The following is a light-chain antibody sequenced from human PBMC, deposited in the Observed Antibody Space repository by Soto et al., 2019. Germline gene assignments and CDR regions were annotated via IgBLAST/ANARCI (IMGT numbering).Light chain of an antibody. CDR1: HSLAYSDGNTY. Sequence: DVVMTQSPLSLPVALGQPASISCRSSHSLAYSDGNTYLNWFQQRPGQSPRRLISKVSNRDSGVPDRFSGSGSGTDFTLEISRVEADDVGVYYCMKGTHWPVTFGQGTKLEIK. J-gene: IGKJ2*01. CDR2: KVS. CDR3: MKGTHWPVT. V-gene: IGKV2-30*01.